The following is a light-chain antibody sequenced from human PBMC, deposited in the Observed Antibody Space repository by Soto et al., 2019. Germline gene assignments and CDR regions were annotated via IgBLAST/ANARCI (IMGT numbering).Light chain of an antibody. Sequence: QSVLTQPASVSGSPGQSITISCTGTSSDVGGYNYVSWYQQHPGKAPKLMIYDVSNRPSGVSNRVSGSKSGNTASLTISGLQAEDEADYYCSSYTSSSLDVVGTGTKLTVL. J-gene: IGLJ1*01. V-gene: IGLV2-14*01. CDR2: DVS. CDR3: SSYTSSSLDV. CDR1: SSDVGGYNY.